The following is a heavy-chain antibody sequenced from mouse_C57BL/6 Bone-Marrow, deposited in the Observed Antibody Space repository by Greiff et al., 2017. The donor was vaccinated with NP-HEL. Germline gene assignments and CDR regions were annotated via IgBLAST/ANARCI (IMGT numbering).Heavy chain of an antibody. CDR1: GYAFTNYL. D-gene: IGHD1-1*01. J-gene: IGHJ2*01. CDR3: ARLPHYYGSSYDY. Sequence: VKLQESGAELVRPGTSVKVSCKASGYAFTNYLIEWVKQRPGQGLEWIGVINPGSGGTNYNEKFKGKATLTADKSSSTAYMQLSSLTSEDSAVYFCARLPHYYGSSYDYWGQGTTLTVSS. CDR2: INPGSGGT. V-gene: IGHV1-54*01.